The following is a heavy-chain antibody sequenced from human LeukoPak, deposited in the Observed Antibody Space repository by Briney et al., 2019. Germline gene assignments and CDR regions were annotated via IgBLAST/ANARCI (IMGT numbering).Heavy chain of an antibody. V-gene: IGHV3-30*18. CDR2: ISSGETTK. CDR3: AKGGVTDHFYYGMDV. Sequence: GGSLRLSFTASGFFIEKYGLHWVRQPPGKGLERVAVISSGETTKYYGDSMKGRFTISRDNSKNTLYLQMDSLGPEDTAIYYCAKGGVTDHFYYGMDVWGQGTFVTVSS. D-gene: IGHD2-21*02. CDR1: GFFIEKYG. J-gene: IGHJ6*02.